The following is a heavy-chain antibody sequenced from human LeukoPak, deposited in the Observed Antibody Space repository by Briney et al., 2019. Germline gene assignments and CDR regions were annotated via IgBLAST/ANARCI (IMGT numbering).Heavy chain of an antibody. CDR1: GFSFSSYA. D-gene: IGHD3-9*01. J-gene: IGHJ4*02. CDR2: MKEDGSDI. Sequence: GGSLRLSCVASGFSFSSYAMSWVRQAPGKGLEWVAKMKEDGSDIHYVDSVKGRFTICRDNAKNSLCLQMSSLRVEDTAVYYCARGGARYLDSWGQGILVTVSS. V-gene: IGHV3-7*01. CDR3: ARGGARYLDS.